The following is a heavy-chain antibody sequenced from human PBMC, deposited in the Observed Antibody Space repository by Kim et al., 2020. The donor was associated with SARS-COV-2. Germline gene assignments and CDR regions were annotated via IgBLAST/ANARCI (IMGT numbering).Heavy chain of an antibody. D-gene: IGHD2-15*01. V-gene: IGHV1-69*13. CDR3: ARYCSGGSCPIHRKRVETYYYYGMDV. Sequence: SVKVSCKASGGTFSSYAISWVRQAPGQGLEWMGGIIPIFGTANYAQKFQGRVTITADESTSTAYMELSSLRSEDTAVYYCARYCSGGSCPIHRKRVETYYYYGMDVWGQGTTVTVSS. CDR1: GGTFSSYA. CDR2: IIPIFGTA. J-gene: IGHJ6*02.